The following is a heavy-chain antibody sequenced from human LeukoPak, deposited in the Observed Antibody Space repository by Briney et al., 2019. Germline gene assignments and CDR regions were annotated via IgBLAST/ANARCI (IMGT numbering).Heavy chain of an antibody. D-gene: IGHD3-10*01. J-gene: IGHJ4*02. V-gene: IGHV3-23*01. CDR3: AKGKGEIDY. CDR1: GLTFSSYA. CDR2: ISGSGDST. Sequence: GGSLRLPCAASGLTFSSYAMSWVRQAPGTGLEWVSTISGSGDSTNYADSVKGRFTISRDNSKNTLYLQMNSLRAEDTATYYCAKGKGEIDYWGQGSLVTVSS.